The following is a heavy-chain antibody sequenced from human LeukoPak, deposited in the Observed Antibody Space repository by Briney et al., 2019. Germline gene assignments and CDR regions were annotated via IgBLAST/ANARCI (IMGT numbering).Heavy chain of an antibody. Sequence: GRSLRLSCAASGFTFSSYGTHWVRQAPGKGLEWVAVISYDGSNKYYADSVKGRFTISRDNSKNTLYLQMNSLRAEDTAVYYCAKNGGYFYGYRYYFDYWGQGTLVTVSS. CDR3: AKNGGYFYGYRYYFDY. D-gene: IGHD5-18*01. J-gene: IGHJ4*02. CDR1: GFTFSSYG. V-gene: IGHV3-30*18. CDR2: ISYDGSNK.